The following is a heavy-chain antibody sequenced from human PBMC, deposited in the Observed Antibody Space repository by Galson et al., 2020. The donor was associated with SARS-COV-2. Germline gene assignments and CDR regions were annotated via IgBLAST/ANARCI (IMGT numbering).Heavy chain of an antibody. CDR1: GGSISSYY. V-gene: IGHV4-59*13. CDR2: IYYSGST. CDR3: AGEGGDDEYY. D-gene: IGHD2-21*02. J-gene: IGHJ4*02. Sequence: SETLSLTCTVSGGSISSYYWSWIRQPPGKGLEWIGYIYYSGSTNYNPSLKSRVTISVDTSKNQFSLKLSSVTAADTAVYYCAGEGGDDEYYWGQGTLVTVSS.